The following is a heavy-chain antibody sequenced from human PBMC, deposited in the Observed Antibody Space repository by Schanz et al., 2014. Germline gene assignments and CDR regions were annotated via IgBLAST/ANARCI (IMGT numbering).Heavy chain of an antibody. V-gene: IGHV3-74*02. CDR1: GFTFSSYG. Sequence: VQLVESGGGVVQPGRSLRLSCAASGFTFSSYGMHWVRQAPGKGLVWVSRTSHDGSFTTFADSVKGRFTISRDNAKNTLYLQMNSLRPEDTAVYYCAKEDRTHSSDYVYWGQGTLVTVSS. CDR3: AKEDRTHSSDYVY. D-gene: IGHD3-22*01. J-gene: IGHJ4*02. CDR2: TSHDGSFT.